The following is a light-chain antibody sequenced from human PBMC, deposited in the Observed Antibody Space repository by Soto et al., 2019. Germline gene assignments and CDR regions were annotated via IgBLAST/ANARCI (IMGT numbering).Light chain of an antibody. CDR2: KAS. Sequence: DIQMTQSPSTLSASVGDRVTITCRARQSISGWLAWYQQKPGKAPKLLIYKASSLENAAPSRLSGSGSGTEFPLTISSLQPDYFATYYCQQFNRYPWTFGEENQVE. CDR3: QQFNRYPWT. J-gene: IGKJ1*01. CDR1: QSISGW. V-gene: IGKV1-5*03.